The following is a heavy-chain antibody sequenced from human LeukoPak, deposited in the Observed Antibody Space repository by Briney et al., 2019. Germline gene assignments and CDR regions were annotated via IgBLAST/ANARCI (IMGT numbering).Heavy chain of an antibody. CDR3: ARGLDSSWYRRFDP. CDR1: GFTFMSYA. V-gene: IGHV3-30*03. D-gene: IGHD6-13*01. J-gene: IGHJ5*02. Sequence: GSLRLSCEASGFTFMSYAMHWVRQAPGKGLEWMAVISYDGSNKYYVDSVKGRFTISRDNSKNTLYLQMNSLRSEDTAVYYCARGLDSSWYRRFDPWGQGTLVTVSS. CDR2: ISYDGSNK.